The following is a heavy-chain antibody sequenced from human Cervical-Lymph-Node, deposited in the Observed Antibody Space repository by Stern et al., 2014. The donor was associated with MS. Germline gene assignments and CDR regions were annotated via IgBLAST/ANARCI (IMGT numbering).Heavy chain of an antibody. Sequence: EVQLVESGGGLIQRGGSLRLSCAASGFTFSNSAMSWVRQAPGKGLEWVSAISGSGANTYYADSVKGRFTISRDNSKNTLFLQVNSLGAQDTALYYCVKELRGSGDYNIVGFEYWGQGTLVTVSS. CDR2: ISGSGANT. D-gene: IGHD3-22*01. CDR3: VKELRGSGDYNIVGFEY. J-gene: IGHJ4*02. CDR1: GFTFSNSA. V-gene: IGHV3-23*04.